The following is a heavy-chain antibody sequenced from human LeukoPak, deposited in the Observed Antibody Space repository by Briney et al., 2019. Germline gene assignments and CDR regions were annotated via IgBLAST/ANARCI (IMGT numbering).Heavy chain of an antibody. CDR3: ARPFDSSGYYAY. V-gene: IGHV4-39*01. CDR1: GGSISSSSYY. Sequence: SETLSLTCTVSGGSISSSSYYWVWIRQPPGKGLEWIGSIYYSGSTYYNPSLKSRVTISVDTSKNQFSLKLSSVTAADTAVYYCARPFDSSGYYAYWGQGTLVTVSS. CDR2: IYYSGST. D-gene: IGHD3-22*01. J-gene: IGHJ4*02.